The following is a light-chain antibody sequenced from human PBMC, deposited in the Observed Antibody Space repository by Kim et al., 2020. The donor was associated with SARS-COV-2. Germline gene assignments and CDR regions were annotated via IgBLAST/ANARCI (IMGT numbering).Light chain of an antibody. J-gene: IGLJ1*01. CDR1: SSNIGSNT. CDR2: SNN. Sequence: QSVLTQPPSASGTPGQRVTISCSGSSSNIGSNTVNWYQQLPGTAPKLLIYSNNQRPSGVPDRFSGSKSGTSASLAISGLQSEDEADYYCAPWDDSLTGYVFGTGTKVTVL. CDR3: APWDDSLTGYV. V-gene: IGLV1-44*01.